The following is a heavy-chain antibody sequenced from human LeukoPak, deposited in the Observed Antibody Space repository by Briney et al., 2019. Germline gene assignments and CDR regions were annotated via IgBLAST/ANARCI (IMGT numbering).Heavy chain of an antibody. V-gene: IGHV3-21*01. D-gene: IGHD2-2*01. CDR2: IFPSGGEI. J-gene: IGHJ4*02. CDR1: GFTFSTFA. Sequence: GGSLRLSCAASGFTFSTFAMIWVRQPPGKGLEWVSSIFPSGGEIHYADSVKGRFTISRDNAKNSLYLQMNSLRAEDTAVYYCARGLGYCSSTSCYEWDYFDYWGQGTLVTVSS. CDR3: ARGLGYCSSTSCYEWDYFDY.